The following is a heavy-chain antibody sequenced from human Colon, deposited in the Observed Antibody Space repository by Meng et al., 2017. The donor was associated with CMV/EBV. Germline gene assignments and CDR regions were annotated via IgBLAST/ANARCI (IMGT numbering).Heavy chain of an antibody. CDR2: LRSSGEST. CDR1: GFTFSSYA. V-gene: IGHV3-23*01. J-gene: IGHJ5*02. D-gene: IGHD3-3*01. Sequence: GESLKISCTASGFTFSSYAMSWVRQAPGKGLEWVSALRSSGESTYYADSVKGRFTVSRDNSKNTLYLQMNSLRVEDTAVYYCTKCQGLSECSNWLDPWGQGTLVTVSS. CDR3: TKCQGLSECSNWLDP.